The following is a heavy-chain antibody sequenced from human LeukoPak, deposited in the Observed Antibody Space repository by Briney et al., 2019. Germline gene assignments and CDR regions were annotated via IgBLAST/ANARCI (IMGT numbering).Heavy chain of an antibody. Sequence: GASVKVSCKASGYTFTGYDINWVRQATGQGLEWMGWMNPNSGNTGYAQKFQGRVTMTRNTSISTAYMELSSLRSEDTAVYYCARRGSLGYCSGGSCYNDAFDIWGQGTMVTVSS. J-gene: IGHJ3*02. D-gene: IGHD2-15*01. V-gene: IGHV1-8*01. CDR1: GYTFTGYD. CDR2: MNPNSGNT. CDR3: ARRGSLGYCSGGSCYNDAFDI.